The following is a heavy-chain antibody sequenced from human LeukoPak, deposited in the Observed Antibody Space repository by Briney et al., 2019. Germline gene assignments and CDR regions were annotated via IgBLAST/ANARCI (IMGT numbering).Heavy chain of an antibody. Sequence: GGSLRLSCAASAFTFSRYGMHWVRQAPGKGLEWVAFIRYDGSKKYYADSVKGRFTISRDNSKNTLYLQMNSLRAEDTAVYYCAREEGGKLGIDYYFDYWGQGTLVTVSS. CDR1: AFTFSRYG. J-gene: IGHJ4*02. CDR3: AREEGGKLGIDYYFDY. CDR2: IRYDGSKK. D-gene: IGHD7-27*01. V-gene: IGHV3-30*02.